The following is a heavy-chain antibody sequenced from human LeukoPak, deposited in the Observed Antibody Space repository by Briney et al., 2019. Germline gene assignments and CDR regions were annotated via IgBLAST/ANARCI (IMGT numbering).Heavy chain of an antibody. CDR1: GGSISSYY. Sequence: SETLSLTCTVSGGSISSYYWSWIRQPPGKGLEWIGYIYYSGSTNYNPSLKSRVTISVDTSKNQFSLKLSSVTAADTAVYYCARVADSSSWYVGWFDPWGQGTLVTVSS. CDR3: ARVADSSSWYVGWFDP. D-gene: IGHD6-13*01. V-gene: IGHV4-59*01. CDR2: IYYSGST. J-gene: IGHJ5*02.